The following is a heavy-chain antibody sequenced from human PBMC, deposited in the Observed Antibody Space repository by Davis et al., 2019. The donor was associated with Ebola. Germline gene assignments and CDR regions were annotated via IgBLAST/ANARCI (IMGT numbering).Heavy chain of an antibody. Sequence: GGSLRLSCAASGFTFSSYGMHWVRQAPGKGLEWVSSISSTSYFIYYADSLKGRFTISRDNAKNSLYLQMNSLRAEDTAVYYCARGGLYDSSGYSHAAFDVWGRGTMVTVSS. D-gene: IGHD3-22*01. CDR2: ISSTSYFI. V-gene: IGHV3-21*01. CDR3: ARGGLYDSSGYSHAAFDV. J-gene: IGHJ3*01. CDR1: GFTFSSYG.